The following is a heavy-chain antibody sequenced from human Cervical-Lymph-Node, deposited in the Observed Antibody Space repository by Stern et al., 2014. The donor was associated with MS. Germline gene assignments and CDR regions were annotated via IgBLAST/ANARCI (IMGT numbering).Heavy chain of an antibody. J-gene: IGHJ5*02. D-gene: IGHD1-26*01. V-gene: IGHV3-49*03. Sequence: EVQLVESGGGLVQPGRSLRLSCTTSGLTFRKYGMNWFRQTPGKGLQWVGFIRSDIYGGTTEYAAFVKDRFIISRDDSKNITYLQMNSLKNEDTAVYYCTVGVWNLWGQGTLVTVSS. CDR2: IRSDIYGGTT. CDR1: GLTFRKYG. CDR3: TVGVWNL.